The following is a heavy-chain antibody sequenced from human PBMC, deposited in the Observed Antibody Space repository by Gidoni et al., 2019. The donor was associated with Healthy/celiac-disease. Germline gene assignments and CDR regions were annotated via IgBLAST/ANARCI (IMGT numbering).Heavy chain of an antibody. Sequence: QVQLVPSGADVKKPGASVTVSCQASGYTCTSYGITGVRQAHGQVLEWMGWISDYKGDTNYAKKLQGRVTMTTDTSTSTAYRELRSLKSDDTAVYYCARGERTYDHWGQGTLVTVSS. V-gene: IGHV1-18*01. CDR1: GYTCTSYG. J-gene: IGHJ4*02. D-gene: IGHD1-1*01. CDR2: ISDYKGDT. CDR3: ARGERTYDH.